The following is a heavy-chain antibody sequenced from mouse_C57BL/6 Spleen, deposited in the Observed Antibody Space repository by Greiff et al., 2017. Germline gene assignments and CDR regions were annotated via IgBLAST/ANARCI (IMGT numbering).Heavy chain of an antibody. CDR1: GYTFTDYN. V-gene: IGHV1-22*01. D-gene: IGHD1-1*01. J-gene: IGHJ4*01. CDR3: AREDYGSSPYYYGMDY. Sequence: DVQLQESGPELVKPGASVKMSCKASGYTFTDYNMHWVKQSHGKSLEWIGYINPNNGGTSYNQKFKGKATLTVNKSSSTAYMELRSLTSEDSAVYYCAREDYGSSPYYYGMDYWGQGTSVTVSS. CDR2: INPNNGGT.